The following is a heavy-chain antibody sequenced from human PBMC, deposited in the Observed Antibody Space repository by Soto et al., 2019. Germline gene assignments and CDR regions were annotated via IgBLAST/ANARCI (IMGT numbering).Heavy chain of an antibody. CDR1: GGTFSSYA. J-gene: IGHJ6*02. CDR2: IIPIFGTA. V-gene: IGHV1-69*01. CDR3: ARVDSSSWYPHYYYGMDV. Sequence: QVQLVQSGAEVKKPGSSVKVSCKASGGTFSSYAISWVRQAPGQELEWMGGIIPIFGTANYAQKFQGRVTITADESTSTAYMELSSLRSEDTAVYYCARVDSSSWYPHYYYGMDVWGQGTTVTVSS. D-gene: IGHD6-13*01.